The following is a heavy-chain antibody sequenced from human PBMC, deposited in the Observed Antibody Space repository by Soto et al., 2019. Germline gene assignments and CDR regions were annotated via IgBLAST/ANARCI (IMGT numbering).Heavy chain of an antibody. CDR3: AITLAARLHYYFFDY. CDR2: ISAYNGNT. V-gene: IGHV1-18*04. J-gene: IGHJ4*02. D-gene: IGHD6-6*01. Sequence: ASVKVSCKASRYTFTSCGISWARQAPGQGLEWMGWISAYNGNTNYAQKLQGRVTMTTDTSTSTAYMELRSLRSDDTAVYYCAITLAARLHYYFFDYWGQGTLVTVSS. CDR1: RYTFTSCG.